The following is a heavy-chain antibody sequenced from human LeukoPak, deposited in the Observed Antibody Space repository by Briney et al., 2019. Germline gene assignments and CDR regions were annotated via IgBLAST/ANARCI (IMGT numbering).Heavy chain of an antibody. CDR3: ARDPYSGSYGNNYYYYMDV. Sequence: GGSLRLSCEASRFTFSNYNMNWVRQAPGQRLEWVSSITSSSSYVFYADSVKGRFTISRDNAQNSLYLQMNSLRAEDTAVYYCARDPYSGSYGNNYYYYMDVWGKGTTVTISS. V-gene: IGHV3-21*01. CDR1: RFTFSNYN. D-gene: IGHD5-12*01. CDR2: ITSSSSYV. J-gene: IGHJ6*03.